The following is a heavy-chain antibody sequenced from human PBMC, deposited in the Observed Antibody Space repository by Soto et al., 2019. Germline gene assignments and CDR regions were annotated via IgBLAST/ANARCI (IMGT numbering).Heavy chain of an antibody. V-gene: IGHV3-30*03. CDR3: ASNYAYAEGYYWYGIDV. CDR1: GFTFSSYG. CDR2: ISYDGSNK. Sequence: HPGGSLRLSCAASGFTFSSYGMHWVRQAPGKGLEWVAVISYDGSNKYYADSVKGRFTISRDNSKNTLYLQMNSLRADDTAVYYCASNYAYAEGYYWYGIDVWGQGTTVTVSS. D-gene: IGHD3-16*01. J-gene: IGHJ6*02.